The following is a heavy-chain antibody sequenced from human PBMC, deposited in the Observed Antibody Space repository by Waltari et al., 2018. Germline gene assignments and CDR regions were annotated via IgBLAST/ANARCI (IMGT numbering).Heavy chain of an antibody. CDR2: INPNSGGT. Sequence: QVQLVQSGAEVKKPGASVTVACKASGHTLTGYYMHWVRPAPGQGLEWMGWINPNSGGTNYAQKFQGRVTMTRDTSISTAYMELSRLRSDDTAVYYCARDILTQQTEDFDYWGQGTLVTVSS. CDR3: ARDILTQQTEDFDY. CDR1: GHTLTGYY. D-gene: IGHD6-13*01. J-gene: IGHJ4*02. V-gene: IGHV1-2*02.